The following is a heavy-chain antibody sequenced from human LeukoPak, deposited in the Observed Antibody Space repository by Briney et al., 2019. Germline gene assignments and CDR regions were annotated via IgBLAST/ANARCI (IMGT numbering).Heavy chain of an antibody. Sequence: ASVKVSCKASGYTFTSYDINWVRQATGQGLEWMGWMNPNSGNTGYAQKFQGRVTITRNTSISTAYMELSSLRSEDTAVYYCARSYYDFWSGYYPLYYYYYMDVWAKGPRSPSP. CDR3: ARSYYDFWSGYYPLYYYYYMDV. D-gene: IGHD3-3*01. CDR1: GYTFTSYD. J-gene: IGHJ6*03. V-gene: IGHV1-8*03. CDR2: MNPNSGNT.